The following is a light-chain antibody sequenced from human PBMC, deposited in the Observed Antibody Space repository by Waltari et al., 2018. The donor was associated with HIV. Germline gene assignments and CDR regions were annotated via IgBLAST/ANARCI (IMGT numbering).Light chain of an antibody. CDR2: INI. CDR1: SSNIGADYD. V-gene: IGLV1-40*01. Sequence: QSVLTQPASVSGALGQRVTISCTGSSSNIGADYDVHWYQQFPGAAPKLLIYINIMRPSGVPGRLSGSKSGTSASLAITGLQAEDEADYYCQSDDRRLTVWVFGGGTKVTVL. J-gene: IGLJ3*02. CDR3: QSDDRRLTVWV.